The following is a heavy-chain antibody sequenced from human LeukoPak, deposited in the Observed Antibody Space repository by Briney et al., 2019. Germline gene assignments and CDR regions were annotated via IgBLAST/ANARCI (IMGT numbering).Heavy chain of an antibody. CDR2: IDHTGTT. V-gene: IGHV4-59*01. D-gene: IGHD4-11*01. CDR1: DDSITIYY. Sequence: SETLSLTCSVSDDSITIYYWIWIRQPPGKGLEWIGYIDHTGTTNYNPSLNSRVTISRDTSKNHFSLQLSSVTAADTAVYFCARGRVSSSTWHSTYYYYLYMDVWGKGTTVTVSS. J-gene: IGHJ6*03. CDR3: ARGRVSSSTWHSTYYYYLYMDV.